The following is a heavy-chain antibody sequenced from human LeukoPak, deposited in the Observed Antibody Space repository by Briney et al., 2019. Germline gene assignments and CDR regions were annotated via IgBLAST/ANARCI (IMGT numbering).Heavy chain of an antibody. Sequence: SETLSLTCTVSGGSISSYYWSWIRQPPGKGLEWIGYIYYSGSTNYNPSLKSRVTISVDTSKNQFSLKLSSVTAADTAVYYCARQDVYGDSYYFDYWGQGTLVTVSS. CDR1: GGSISSYY. CDR2: IYYSGST. J-gene: IGHJ4*02. CDR3: ARQDVYGDSYYFDY. D-gene: IGHD4-17*01. V-gene: IGHV4-59*08.